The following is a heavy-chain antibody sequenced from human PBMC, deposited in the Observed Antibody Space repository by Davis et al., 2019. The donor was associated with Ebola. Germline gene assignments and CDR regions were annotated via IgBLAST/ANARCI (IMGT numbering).Heavy chain of an antibody. D-gene: IGHD5-24*01. J-gene: IGHJ4*02. CDR3: SRGERSPL. CDR2: IKKDGSEK. CDR1: GFSLSDHT. Sequence: GESLKISCAASGFSLSDHTMNWVRQAPGKGLEWVANIKKDGSEKNYVDSVKGRFTISRDNAKSSLYLQMNSLRAEDTGVYYCSRGERSPLWGKGTLVTVSS. V-gene: IGHV3-7*01.